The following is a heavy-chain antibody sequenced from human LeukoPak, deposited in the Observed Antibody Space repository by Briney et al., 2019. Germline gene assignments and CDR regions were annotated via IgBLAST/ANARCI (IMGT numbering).Heavy chain of an antibody. D-gene: IGHD3-3*01. CDR1: SYSISSGYY. CDR2: IYYTENT. V-gene: IGHV4-38-2*02. CDR3: ARLPHGETIFGVVLYWFDP. Sequence: SETLSLTCTVSSYSISSGYYWGCIRQPPGKGLEWIGSIYYTENTYYNPSLKSRVTISVDTSKNQFSLKLSSVTAAHTAVYYCARLPHGETIFGVVLYWFDPWGQGTLVT. J-gene: IGHJ5*02.